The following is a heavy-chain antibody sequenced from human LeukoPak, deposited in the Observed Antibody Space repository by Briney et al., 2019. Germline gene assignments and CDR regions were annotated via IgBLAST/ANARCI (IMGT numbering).Heavy chain of an antibody. CDR1: GYTFTISH. D-gene: IGHD2-21*02. Sequence: GASVKVSCKTSGYTFTISHVTWVRQAPGQGLEWMGWISVYNGNTNYAPELQGRVTMTTDTSTSTAYMELRNLRSDDTAVYYCARANELTYCGGDCYLDYWGQGTLVTVSS. CDR3: ARANELTYCGGDCYLDY. CDR2: ISVYNGNT. J-gene: IGHJ4*02. V-gene: IGHV1-18*04.